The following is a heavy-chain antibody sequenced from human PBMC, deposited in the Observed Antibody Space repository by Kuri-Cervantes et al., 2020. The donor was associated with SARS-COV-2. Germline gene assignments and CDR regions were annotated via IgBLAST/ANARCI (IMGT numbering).Heavy chain of an antibody. V-gene: IGHV1-2*04. D-gene: IGHD1-26*01. CDR1: GYTFTGYY. CDR3: AREGGQATYYYYGMDV. Sequence: ASVKVSCKASGYTFTGYYMHWVRQAPGQGLEWMGWINPNSGGTNYAQKFQGWVTMTRDTSISTAYMELSRLRSDDTAVYYWAREGGQATYYYYGMDVWGQGTTVTVSS. CDR2: INPNSGGT. J-gene: IGHJ6*02.